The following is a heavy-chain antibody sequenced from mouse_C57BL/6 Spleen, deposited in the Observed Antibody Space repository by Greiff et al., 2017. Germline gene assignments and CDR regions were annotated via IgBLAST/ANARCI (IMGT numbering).Heavy chain of an antibody. CDR3: ARNYYSNSHYAMDY. CDR2: IDPSDSYT. Sequence: QVQLQQPGAELVKPGASVKLSCKASGYTFTSYWMQWVKQRPGQGLEWIGEIDPSDSYTNYNQKFKGKATLTVDTSSSTAYMQLSSLTSEDSAVYYCARNYYSNSHYAMDYWGQGTSDTVSS. CDR1: GYTFTSYW. D-gene: IGHD2-5*01. V-gene: IGHV1-50*01. J-gene: IGHJ4*01.